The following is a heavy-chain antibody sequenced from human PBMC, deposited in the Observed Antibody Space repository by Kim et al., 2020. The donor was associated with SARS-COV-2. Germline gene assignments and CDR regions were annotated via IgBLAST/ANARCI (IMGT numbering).Heavy chain of an antibody. CDR3: ARDLWRQPGKRGNGMDV. Sequence: SVKVSCKASGGTFSSYAISWVRQAPGQGLEWMGRIIPILGIANYAQKFQGRVTITADKSTSTAYMELSSLRSEDTAVYYCARDLWRQPGKRGNGMDVWGQGTTVTVSS. J-gene: IGHJ6*02. CDR2: IIPILGIA. CDR1: GGTFSSYA. V-gene: IGHV1-69*04. D-gene: IGHD3-3*01.